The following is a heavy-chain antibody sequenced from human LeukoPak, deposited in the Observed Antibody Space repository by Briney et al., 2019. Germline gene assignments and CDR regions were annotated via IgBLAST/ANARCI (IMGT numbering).Heavy chain of an antibody. D-gene: IGHD3-3*01. CDR2: IYYSGST. CDR3: ASGFMEGFDP. J-gene: IGHJ5*02. CDR1: GGSISSGGYY. Sequence: SETLSLTCTVSGGSISSGGYYWSWIRQHPGKGLEWIGYIYYSGSTYYNPSLKSRVTISVDTSKNQFSLKLSSETAADTAVYYCASGFMEGFDPWGQGTLVTVSS. V-gene: IGHV4-31*03.